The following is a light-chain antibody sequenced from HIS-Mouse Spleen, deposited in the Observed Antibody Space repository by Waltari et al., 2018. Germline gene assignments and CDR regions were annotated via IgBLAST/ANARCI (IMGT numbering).Light chain of an antibody. Sequence: QSALTQPASVSGSPGQSITISCTGTSSDVGGYNYVSWYQQHPGKAPKLMIYEVSNRPSWVLNRFSGSKSGNTASLTISGLQAEDEADYYCSSYTSSSTLDVVFGGGTKLTVL. CDR3: SSYTSSSTLDVV. J-gene: IGLJ2*01. CDR1: SSDVGGYNY. V-gene: IGLV2-14*01. CDR2: EVS.